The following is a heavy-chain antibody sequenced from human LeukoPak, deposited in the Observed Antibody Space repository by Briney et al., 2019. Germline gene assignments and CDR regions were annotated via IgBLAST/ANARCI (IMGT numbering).Heavy chain of an antibody. CDR2: ISAYNGNT. CDR3: ARVCSSTSCYLLFDP. D-gene: IGHD2-2*01. J-gene: IGHJ5*02. Sequence: ASVTVSCTASGYTFTSYGISWVRQAPGQGLEWMGWISAYNGNTNYAQKLQGRVTMTTDTSTSTAYMELRSLRSDDTAVYYCARVCSSTSCYLLFDPWGQGTLVTVSS. CDR1: GYTFTSYG. V-gene: IGHV1-18*01.